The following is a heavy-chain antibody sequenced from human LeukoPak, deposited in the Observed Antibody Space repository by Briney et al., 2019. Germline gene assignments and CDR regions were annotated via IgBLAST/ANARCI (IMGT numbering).Heavy chain of an antibody. CDR3: ARDDCSGGSCYSVY. Sequence: ASVKVSCKASGYTFTSYGISWVRQAPGQGLEWMGWISAYNGNTNYAQKLQGRVTMTTDTSTSTAYMELRSLRSDDTAVYYCARDDCSGGSCYSVYWGQGTLVTVSS. V-gene: IGHV1-18*01. J-gene: IGHJ4*02. CDR2: ISAYNGNT. CDR1: GYTFTSYG. D-gene: IGHD2-15*01.